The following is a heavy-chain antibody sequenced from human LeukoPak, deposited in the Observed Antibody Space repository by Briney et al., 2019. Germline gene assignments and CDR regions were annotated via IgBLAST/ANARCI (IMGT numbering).Heavy chain of an antibody. J-gene: IGHJ5*02. V-gene: IGHV1-24*01. Sequence: ASVKVSCXVSGYTLTELSMHWVRQAPGKGLEWMGGFDPEDGETIYAQKFQGRVTMTEDTSTDTAYMELSSLRSEDTAVYYCATVNCSSTSCYIGDWFDPWGQGTLVTVSS. CDR3: ATVNCSSTSCYIGDWFDP. CDR2: FDPEDGET. CDR1: GYTLTELS. D-gene: IGHD2-2*02.